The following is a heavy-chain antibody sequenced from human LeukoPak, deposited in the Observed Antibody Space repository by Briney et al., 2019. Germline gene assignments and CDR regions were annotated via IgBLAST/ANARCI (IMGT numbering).Heavy chain of an antibody. CDR2: INHSGST. V-gene: IGHV4-34*01. J-gene: IGHJ5*02. Sequence: PSETLSLTCAVYGGSFSGYYWSWIRQPPGQGLEWIGEINHSGSTNYNPSLKSRVTISVDTSKNQFSLKLSSVTAADTAVYYCARGTPRWFDPWGQGTLVTVSS. D-gene: IGHD2-15*01. CDR1: GGSFSGYY. CDR3: ARGTPRWFDP.